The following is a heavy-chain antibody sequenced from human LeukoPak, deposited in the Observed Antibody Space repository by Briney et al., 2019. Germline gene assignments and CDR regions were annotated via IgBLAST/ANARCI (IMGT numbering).Heavy chain of an antibody. CDR2: ISAYNGNT. CDR1: GYTFTSYG. CDR3: AKGPDFWSGYSYYYYIDV. Sequence: GASVKVSCKASGYTFTSYGISWVRQAPGQGLEWMGWISAYNGNTNYAQKLQGRVTMTTDTSTSTAYMELRSLRSDDTAVYYCAKGPDFWSGYSYYYYIDVWGKGTTVTVSS. V-gene: IGHV1-18*01. J-gene: IGHJ6*03. D-gene: IGHD3-3*01.